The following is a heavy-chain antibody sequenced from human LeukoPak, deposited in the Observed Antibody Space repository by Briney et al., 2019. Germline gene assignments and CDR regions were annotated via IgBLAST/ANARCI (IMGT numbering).Heavy chain of an antibody. D-gene: IGHD2-2*01. Sequence: SVKVSCKASGGTFSSYAISWLRQAPGQGLEWMGGIIPIFGTANYAQKFQGRVTITADESTSTAYMELSSLRSEDTAVYYCARRKGPDLGYCSSTSCYDWFDPWGQGTLVTVSS. CDR3: ARRKGPDLGYCSSTSCYDWFDP. J-gene: IGHJ5*02. V-gene: IGHV1-69*13. CDR2: IIPIFGTA. CDR1: GGTFSSYA.